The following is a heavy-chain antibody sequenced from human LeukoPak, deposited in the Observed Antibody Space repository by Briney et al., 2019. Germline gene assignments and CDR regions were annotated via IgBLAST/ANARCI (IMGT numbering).Heavy chain of an antibody. V-gene: IGHV3-30*02. CDR1: GFTFSSCG. J-gene: IGHJ6*03. Sequence: GGSLRLSCAASGFTFSSCGMHWVRQAPGKGLEWVAFIRYDGSNKYYADSVKGRFTISRANSKNTLYLQMNSLRAEDTAVYYCAKGVGGSANYYYMDVWGKGTTVTVSS. D-gene: IGHD3-10*01. CDR3: AKGVGGSANYYYMDV. CDR2: IRYDGSNK.